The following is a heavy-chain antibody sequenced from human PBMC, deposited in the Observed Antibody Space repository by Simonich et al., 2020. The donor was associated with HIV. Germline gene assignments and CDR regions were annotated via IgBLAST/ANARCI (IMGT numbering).Heavy chain of an antibody. CDR1: GGSFSGYY. D-gene: IGHD6-13*01. CDR2: INHRGST. CDR3: ARLTAGGLGEYFST. V-gene: IGHV4-34*01. Sequence: QVQLQQWGAGLLKPSETLSLTCAVYGGSFSGYYWSWIRQPPGKGLEWIGEINHRGSTNYNPSLKSRVTISVDTSKNQFSLKRSSVTAADTAVYYCARLTAGGLGEYFSTGARAPWSPSPQ. J-gene: IGHJ1*01.